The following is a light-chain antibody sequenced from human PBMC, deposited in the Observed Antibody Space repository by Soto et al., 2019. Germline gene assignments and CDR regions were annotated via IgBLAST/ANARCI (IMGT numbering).Light chain of an antibody. Sequence: QSALTQPPSASGSPGQSVTISCTGTSSDVGRYIYVSWYQQHPGKAPKIIMYEVSKRPSGVPDRFSGSKSGNTASLTVSALQAEDEADYYCSSYGGNNNYVFGTGTKLTVL. J-gene: IGLJ1*01. CDR3: SSYGGNNNYV. CDR2: EVS. CDR1: SSDVGRYIY. V-gene: IGLV2-8*01.